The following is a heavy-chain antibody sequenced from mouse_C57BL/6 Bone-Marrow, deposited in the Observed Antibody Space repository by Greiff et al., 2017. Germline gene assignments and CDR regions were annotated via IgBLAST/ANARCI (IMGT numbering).Heavy chain of an antibody. Sequence: VQLKESGAELVRPGASVKLSCTASGFNIKDDYIHWVKQRPEQGLEWIGWIDPEIGDTEYDSKFQGKATITSDTSSNTAYLQLSSLPSDDTAVYYCSSCDGDYFDVWGQGTPLTVAS. D-gene: IGHD2-3*01. CDR3: SSCDGDYFDV. CDR1: GFNIKDDY. V-gene: IGHV14-4*01. CDR2: IDPEIGDT. J-gene: IGHJ2*01.